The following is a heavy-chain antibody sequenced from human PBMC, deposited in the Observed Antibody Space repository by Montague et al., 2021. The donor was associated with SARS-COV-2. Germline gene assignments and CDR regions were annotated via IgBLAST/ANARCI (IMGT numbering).Heavy chain of an antibody. CDR3: AAQTDYYYYSLDV. CDR1: GGSLNNYF. J-gene: IGHJ6*02. V-gene: IGHV4-59*08. Sequence: SETLSLTCTVSGGSLNNYFWSWIRQPPGKGLEWVGYISDSGSTKYNPSLQSRVTISVDTARNQFSLKLLSVTAADTAFYYCAAQTDYYYYSLDVWGQGTTATVS. CDR2: ISDSGST.